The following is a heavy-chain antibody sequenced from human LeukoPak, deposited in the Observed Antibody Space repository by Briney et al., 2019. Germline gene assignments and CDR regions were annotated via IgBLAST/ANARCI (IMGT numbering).Heavy chain of an antibody. J-gene: IGHJ4*02. CDR1: GFTFSSYA. V-gene: IGHV3-23*01. CDR3: AKDMNSWRDGSGLGDYFDY. D-gene: IGHD6-19*01. CDR2: TSGSGRSI. Sequence: QPGGSLRLSCAASGFTFSSYAVSWVRQAPGKGLEWVSGTSGSGRSIHYADSVKGRFTISRDNSKNTLYLQMNSLRADDTAVYYCAKDMNSWRDGSGLGDYFDYWGQGTLVTVSS.